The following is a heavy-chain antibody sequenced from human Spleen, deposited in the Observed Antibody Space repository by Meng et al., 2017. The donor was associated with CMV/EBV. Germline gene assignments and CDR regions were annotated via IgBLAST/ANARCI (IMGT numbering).Heavy chain of an antibody. J-gene: IGHJ4*02. CDR1: GFTFSSYA. CDR2: ISGSGGST. Sequence: ETLSLTCAASGFTFSSYAMSWVRQAPGKGLEWVSAISGSGGSTYYADSVKGRFTISRDNSKNTLYLQMNSLRAEDTAVYYCAKNTIFGEYYFDYWGQGTLVTVSS. D-gene: IGHD3-3*01. V-gene: IGHV3-23*01. CDR3: AKNTIFGEYYFDY.